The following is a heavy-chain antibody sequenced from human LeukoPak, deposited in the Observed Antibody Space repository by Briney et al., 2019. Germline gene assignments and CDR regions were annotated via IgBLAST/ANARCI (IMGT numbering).Heavy chain of an antibody. J-gene: IGHJ3*02. V-gene: IGHV5-51*01. Sequence: GESLKISCKGSGCSFTSYWIGWVRQMPGKGLEWMGIIYPGDSDTRYSPSFQGQVTISADKSISTAYLQWSSLKASDTAMYYCASPGNYYYDSSGYWDDAFDIWGQGTMVTVSS. CDR2: IYPGDSDT. CDR1: GCSFTSYW. CDR3: ASPGNYYYDSSGYWDDAFDI. D-gene: IGHD3-22*01.